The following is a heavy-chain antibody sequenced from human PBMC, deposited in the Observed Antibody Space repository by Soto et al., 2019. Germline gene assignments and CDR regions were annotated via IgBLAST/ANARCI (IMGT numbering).Heavy chain of an antibody. CDR2: ISSSSSYI. J-gene: IGHJ3*02. D-gene: IGHD5-12*01. CDR3: AREGWLRPDASNDAFDI. CDR1: GFTFSSYS. Sequence: GGSLRLSCAASGFTFSSYSMNWVRQAPGKGLEWVSSISSSSSYIYYADSVKGRFTISRDNAKNSLYLQMNSLRAEDTAVYYCAREGWLRPDASNDAFDIWGQGTMVTVSS. V-gene: IGHV3-21*01.